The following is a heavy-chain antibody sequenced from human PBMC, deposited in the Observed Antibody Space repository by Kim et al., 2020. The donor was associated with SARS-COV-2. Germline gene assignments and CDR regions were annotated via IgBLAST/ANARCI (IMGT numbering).Heavy chain of an antibody. J-gene: IGHJ5*02. Sequence: GGSLRLSCAASGFTFSSYSMNWVRQAPGKGLEWVSSISSSSSYIYYADSVKGRFTISRDNAKNSLYLQMNSLRAEDTAVYYCAGVVSPRGSWFDPWGQGTLVTVSS. V-gene: IGHV3-21*01. CDR1: GFTFSSYS. D-gene: IGHD2-15*01. CDR3: AGVVSPRGSWFDP. CDR2: ISSSSSYI.